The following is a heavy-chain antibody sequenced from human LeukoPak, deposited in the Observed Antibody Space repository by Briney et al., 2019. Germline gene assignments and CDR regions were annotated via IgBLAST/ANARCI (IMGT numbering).Heavy chain of an antibody. CDR2: IYYSGST. V-gene: IGHV4-59*01. J-gene: IGHJ5*02. Sequence: SETLSLTCTVSGGSISSNYWSWIRQPPGKGLEWIGYIYYSGSTNYNPSLKSRVTISVDTSKNQFSLKLSSVTAADTAVYYCARDGVRYCSSTSCYGLGWFDPWGQGTLVTVSS. CDR3: ARDGVRYCSSTSCYGLGWFDP. D-gene: IGHD2-2*01. CDR1: GGSISSNY.